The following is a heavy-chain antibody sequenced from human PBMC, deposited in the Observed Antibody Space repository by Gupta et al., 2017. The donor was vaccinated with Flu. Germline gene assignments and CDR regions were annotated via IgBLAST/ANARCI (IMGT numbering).Heavy chain of an antibody. J-gene: IGHJ4*02. CDR2: IDWNSASI. CDR3: AKDLSPSIVGATDLDY. Sequence: HWVRQAPGKGLEWVSGIDWNSASIGYADSVKGRFTISRDNAKSSLYLQMNSLRTEDTALYYCAKDLSPSIVGATDLDYWGQGTLVTVSS. D-gene: IGHD1-26*01. V-gene: IGHV3-9*01.